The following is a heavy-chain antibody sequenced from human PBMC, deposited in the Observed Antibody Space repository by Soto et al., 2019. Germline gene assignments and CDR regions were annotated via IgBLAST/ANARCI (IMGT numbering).Heavy chain of an antibody. V-gene: IGHV4-30-4*02. CDR1: ALSIRRSNCY. J-gene: IGHJ4*02. D-gene: IGHD7-27*01. CDR2: IFDSXTT. CDR3: ARGPSGDQVHS. Sequence: RSLTCTVSALSIRRSNCYWDGHRKPPGEGLEWIGXIFDSXTTYTNKSLSXXLAISPDXXKNHFSLTMSSVTAADTAVYYCARGPSGDQVHSWGQGALATVPS.